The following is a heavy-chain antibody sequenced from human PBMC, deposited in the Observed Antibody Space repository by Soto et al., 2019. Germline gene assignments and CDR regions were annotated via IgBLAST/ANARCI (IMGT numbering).Heavy chain of an antibody. D-gene: IGHD1-7*01. CDR2: INPRDATT. CDR3: ARVGARTTSGDY. V-gene: IGHV1-46*01. Sequence: QVQLVQSGTEVKKPGASVKVSCRTSGYTFSDYYVHWVRQAPGQGLEWMGIINPRDATTFYVEKFPGRVTMTRDTSTSTVHMELSRLISEDTAVFYCARVGARTTSGDYWGQGTLVTVSS. J-gene: IGHJ4*02. CDR1: GYTFSDYY.